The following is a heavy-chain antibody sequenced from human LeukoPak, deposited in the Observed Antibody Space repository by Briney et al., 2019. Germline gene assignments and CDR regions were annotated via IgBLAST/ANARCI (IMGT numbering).Heavy chain of an antibody. J-gene: IGHJ2*01. V-gene: IGHV3-73*01. Sequence: GGSLRLSCAASGFTFSSYAMSWVRQAPGKGLEWVARVRSKDNGYATSYSASVRGRFTISRDDSKNMAYLQMDSLKTEDTAVYFCSRTSDAAWYFDLWGRGTLVTVSS. CDR2: VRSKDNGYAT. CDR3: SRTSDAAWYFDL. CDR1: GFTFSSYA. D-gene: IGHD6-25*01.